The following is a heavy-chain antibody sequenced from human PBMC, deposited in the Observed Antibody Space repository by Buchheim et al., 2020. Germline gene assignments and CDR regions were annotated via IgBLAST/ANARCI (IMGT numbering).Heavy chain of an antibody. D-gene: IGHD1-26*01. CDR2: IKSKTDGGTT. CDR3: TTDYSIVGASPYFDY. CDR1: GFTFSNAW. Sequence: EVQLVESGGGLVKPGGSLRLSCAASGFTFSNAWMNWVRQAPGKGLEWVGRIKSKTDGGTTDDAAPVKGRFTIARDESKKTVYLQMNSLKTEDTAVYYCTTDYSIVGASPYFDYWGQGTL. J-gene: IGHJ4*02. V-gene: IGHV3-15*07.